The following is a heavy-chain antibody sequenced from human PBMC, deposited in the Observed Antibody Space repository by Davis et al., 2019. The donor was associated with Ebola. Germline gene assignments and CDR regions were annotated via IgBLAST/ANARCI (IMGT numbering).Heavy chain of an antibody. D-gene: IGHD3-10*01. CDR2: IRSNANSYAT. V-gene: IGHV3-73*01. CDR1: GFTFSGSA. Sequence: GGSLRLSCAASGFTFSGSAMHWVRQASGKGLEWVGRIRSNANSYATAYAASVKGRFTISRDDSKNTAYLQMNSLKTEDTAVYYCTTVVAYYYGSGKANLIDYWGQGTLVTVSS. J-gene: IGHJ4*02. CDR3: TTVVAYYYGSGKANLIDY.